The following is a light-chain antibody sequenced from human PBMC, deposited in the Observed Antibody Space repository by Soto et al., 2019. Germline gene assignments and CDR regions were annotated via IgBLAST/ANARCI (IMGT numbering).Light chain of an antibody. CDR1: ESITNSY. Sequence: EIVLTQSPGTLSLSPGERVTLSCRASESITNSYVAWYQQKAGQAPRLLIFGASNRAAGIPDRFSGSGSGTDFSLTISKLEPEDFAVYYCEQYGSSHYTFGQGTKLDI. J-gene: IGKJ2*01. V-gene: IGKV3-20*01. CDR2: GAS. CDR3: EQYGSSHYT.